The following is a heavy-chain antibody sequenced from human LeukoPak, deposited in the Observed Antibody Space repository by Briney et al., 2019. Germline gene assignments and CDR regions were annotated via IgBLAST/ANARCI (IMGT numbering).Heavy chain of an antibody. D-gene: IGHD6-19*01. Sequence: ASETLSLTCTVSGGSISSSSYYWGWIRQPPGKGLEWIGSIYYSGSTYYNPSLKSRVTISVDTSKNQFSLRVSSMTAADTAVYSCARNADVTVASVTFDYWGQGTLVTVSS. CDR1: GGSISSSSYY. CDR3: ARNADVTVASVTFDY. J-gene: IGHJ4*02. CDR2: IYYSGST. V-gene: IGHV4-39*01.